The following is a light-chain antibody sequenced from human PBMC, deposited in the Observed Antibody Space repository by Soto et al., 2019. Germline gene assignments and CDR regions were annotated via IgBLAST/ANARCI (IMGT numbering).Light chain of an antibody. CDR3: SSYTSSSTLVV. J-gene: IGLJ2*01. CDR2: DVT. V-gene: IGLV2-14*01. Sequence: QSALTQPASVSGSPGQSITISCTGTSSDVGGYNYVSWYQQHPGKAPKLMIYDVTNRPSGVSNRFSGSKSGNTASLTISGIHADDEADYYCSSYTSSSTLVVFGGGTKLTVL. CDR1: SSDVGGYNY.